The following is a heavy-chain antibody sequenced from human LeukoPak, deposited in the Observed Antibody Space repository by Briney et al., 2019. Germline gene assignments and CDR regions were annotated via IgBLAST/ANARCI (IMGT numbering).Heavy chain of an antibody. CDR1: GFTFSRYE. J-gene: IGHJ5*02. D-gene: IGHD2-21*01. CDR2: ISSSGSTI. Sequence: GGSLRLSCAASGFTFSRYEMNWVRQAPGKGLEWVSYISSSGSTIYYADSVKGRFTISRDNAKNTLYLQMNSLRAEDTAVYYCARDGVEFYNWFDPWGQGTLVTVSS. CDR3: ARDGVEFYNWFDP. V-gene: IGHV3-48*03.